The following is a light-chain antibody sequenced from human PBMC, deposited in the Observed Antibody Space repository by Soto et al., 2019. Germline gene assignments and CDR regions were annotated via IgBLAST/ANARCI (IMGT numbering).Light chain of an antibody. J-gene: IGKJ1*01. CDR2: KAS. CDR3: QQYNSYSEA. CDR1: QNINVW. Sequence: DIQMTQSPSTLSASVGDRVSITCRASQNINVWLAWYQQKPGKAPNLLIYKASSLESGVPSRFSGSGSGTEFTLTISSLQPDDFATYYCQQYNSYSEAFGQGTKVDIK. V-gene: IGKV1-5*03.